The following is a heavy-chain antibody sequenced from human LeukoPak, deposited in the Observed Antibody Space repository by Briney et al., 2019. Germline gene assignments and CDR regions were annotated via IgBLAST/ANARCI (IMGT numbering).Heavy chain of an antibody. V-gene: IGHV1-8*01. J-gene: IGHJ4*02. CDR3: AREGGNLFDY. D-gene: IGHD4-23*01. CDR2: MHPNSDDT. Sequence: GASVKVSCKASGYTFTNNDIHWVRQATGQGLEWMGWMHPNSDDTGYAQKFQGRVTMTRNTSISTAYMELSSLRPDDTAVYYCAREGGNLFDYWGQGTLVTVSS. CDR1: GYTFTNND.